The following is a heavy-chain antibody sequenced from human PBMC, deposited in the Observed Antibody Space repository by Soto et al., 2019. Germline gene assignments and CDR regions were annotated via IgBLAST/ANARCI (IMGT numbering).Heavy chain of an antibody. D-gene: IGHD3-22*01. CDR3: ASPGYDSSAYFPKAH. V-gene: IGHV1-69*13. Sequence: AVKVSCKAAGGIFSNFVITWVRQAPGHGLEWMGQIIPVFGTPNYAKMFQGRVTITAAESTIRADMQLSSLRSDDTAVYYCASPGYDSSAYFPKAHWGQGTLVTVSS. CDR1: GGIFSNFV. J-gene: IGHJ4*02. CDR2: IIPVFGTP.